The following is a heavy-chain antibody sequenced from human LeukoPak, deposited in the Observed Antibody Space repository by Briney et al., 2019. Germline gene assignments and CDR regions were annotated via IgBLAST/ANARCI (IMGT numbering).Heavy chain of an antibody. CDR1: GFTFSSYS. CDR2: IRSKADNYAT. D-gene: IGHD5-24*01. Sequence: GGSLRLSCAASGFTFSSYSMNWVRQASGKGLEWVGRIRSKADNYATAYAASVQGRCTISRDDSKNTAYLQLNSLKIEDTAVYYCTQFNYWGQGALVTVSS. CDR3: TQFNY. J-gene: IGHJ4*02. V-gene: IGHV3-73*01.